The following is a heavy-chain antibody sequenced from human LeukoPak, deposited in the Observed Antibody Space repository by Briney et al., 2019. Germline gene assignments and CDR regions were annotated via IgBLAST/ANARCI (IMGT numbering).Heavy chain of an antibody. CDR2: ISYDGSNK. V-gene: IGHV3-30*03. J-gene: IGHJ6*02. CDR1: GFTFSDYY. Sequence: GGSLRLSCAASGFTFSDYYMTWIRQAPGKGLEWVAVISYDGSNKYYADSVKGRFTISRDNSKNTLYLQMNSLRAEDTAVYYCAREGGERSSSWSYYYYGMDVWGQGTTVTVSS. D-gene: IGHD6-13*01. CDR3: AREGGERSSSWSYYYYGMDV.